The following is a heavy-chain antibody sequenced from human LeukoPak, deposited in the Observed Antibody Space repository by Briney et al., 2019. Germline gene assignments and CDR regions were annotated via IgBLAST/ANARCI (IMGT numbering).Heavy chain of an antibody. D-gene: IGHD6-25*01. V-gene: IGHV4-38-2*02. Sequence: ASETLSLTCTVSGYSISSGYYWGWIRQPPGKGLEWIGSIYHSGNTYYNPSLKSRVTISVDTSKNQSSLKLSSVTAADTAVYYCARVSAGYHYMDVWGKGTTVTVTS. CDR1: GYSISSGYY. J-gene: IGHJ6*03. CDR2: IYHSGNT. CDR3: ARVSAGYHYMDV.